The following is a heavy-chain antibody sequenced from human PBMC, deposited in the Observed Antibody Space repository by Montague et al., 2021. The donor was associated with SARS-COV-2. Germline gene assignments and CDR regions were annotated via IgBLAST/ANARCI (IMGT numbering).Heavy chain of an antibody. CDR1: GFTFSESP. J-gene: IGHJ4*02. CDR2: IHSAGGRT. Sequence: SLRLSCAASGFTFSESPMSWVRQAPGKGLEWVSVIHSAGGRTYYADSVEGRFTISRDNSKNTVFFQMNKLRLEDTAVYYCAKVGDIMAGYSLYNLDHWGQGTLVIVSS. V-gene: IGHV3-23*03. D-gene: IGHD3-9*01. CDR3: AKVGDIMAGYSLYNLDH.